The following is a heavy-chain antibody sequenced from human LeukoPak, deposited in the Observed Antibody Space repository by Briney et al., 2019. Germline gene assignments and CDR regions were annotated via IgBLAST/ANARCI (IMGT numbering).Heavy chain of an antibody. D-gene: IGHD6-19*01. J-gene: IGHJ4*02. V-gene: IGHV1-69*06. CDR2: IIPIFGTA. CDR1: GGTFSSYS. CDR3: AKTPSIAVAVSPSFDY. Sequence: ASVKVSCKAFGGTFSSYSISWVRQAPGQGLEWMGGIIPIFGTANYAQKFQDRVTITADRSTSTAYMELSSLRSKDTAMYYCAKTPSIAVAVSPSFDYWGQGTLVTVSS.